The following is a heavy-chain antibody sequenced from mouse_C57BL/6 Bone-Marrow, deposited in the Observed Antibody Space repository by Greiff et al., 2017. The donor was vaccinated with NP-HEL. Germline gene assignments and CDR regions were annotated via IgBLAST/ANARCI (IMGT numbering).Heavy chain of an antibody. Sequence: VQLQQPGAELVKPGASVKLSCKASGYTFTSYWMHWVKQSHGKSLEWIGRINPDNGDTFYNEKLKGKATLTVDKSSSTAHMELRRLTSEDSAVYYCARPYYSYYPVSWFAYWGQGTLVTVSA. CDR1: GYTFTSYW. V-gene: IGHV1-20*01. J-gene: IGHJ3*01. CDR3: ARPYYSYYPVSWFAY. D-gene: IGHD2-12*01. CDR2: INPDNGDT.